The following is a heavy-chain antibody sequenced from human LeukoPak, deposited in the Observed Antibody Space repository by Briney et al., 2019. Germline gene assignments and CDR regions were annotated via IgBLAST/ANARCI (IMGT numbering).Heavy chain of an antibody. CDR1: GGSISNYY. V-gene: IGHV4-59*01. CDR2: IYYSGSA. Sequence: SETLSLTCTVSGGSISNYYWSWLRQPPGKELEYSGYIYYSGSANYNPSLKSRVTMSVDTSKTQFSLRLNSLTAADTAVYYCARHIGARLASGYYYYMDVWGKGTTVTVSS. CDR3: ARHIGARLASGYYYYMDV. J-gene: IGHJ6*03. D-gene: IGHD6-6*01.